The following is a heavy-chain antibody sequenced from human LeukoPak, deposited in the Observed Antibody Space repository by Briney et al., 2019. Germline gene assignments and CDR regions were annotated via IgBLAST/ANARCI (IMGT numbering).Heavy chain of an antibody. Sequence: GGSLRLSCAASGFTFSSYAMSWVRQAPGKGLEWVSAISGSGGSTYYADSVEGRFTISRDNSKNTLYLQMNSLRAEDTAVYYCAKMGSEYYYDSSGYFRWGQGTLVTVSS. CDR2: ISGSGGST. J-gene: IGHJ4*02. V-gene: IGHV3-23*01. D-gene: IGHD3-22*01. CDR3: AKMGSEYYYDSSGYFR. CDR1: GFTFSSYA.